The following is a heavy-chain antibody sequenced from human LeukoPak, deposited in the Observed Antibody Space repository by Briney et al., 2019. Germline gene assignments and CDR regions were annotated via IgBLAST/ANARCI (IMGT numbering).Heavy chain of an antibody. CDR2: ISWDGGST. Sequence: GGSLRLSCAASGFTFDDYAMHWVRQAPGKGLEWVSLISWDGGSTYYADSVKGRFTISRDNSKNSLYLQMNSLRAEDTALYYCAELGITMIGGVWGKGTTVTISS. D-gene: IGHD3-10*02. V-gene: IGHV3-43D*03. CDR3: AELGITMIGGV. CDR1: GFTFDDYA. J-gene: IGHJ6*04.